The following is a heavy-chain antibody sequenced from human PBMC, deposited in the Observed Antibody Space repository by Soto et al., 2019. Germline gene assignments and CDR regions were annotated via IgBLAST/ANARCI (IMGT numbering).Heavy chain of an antibody. CDR1: GFTFSSYA. V-gene: IGHV3-23*01. CDR2: ISGSGGST. CDR3: AKRNYDSSGYYPFDY. J-gene: IGHJ4*02. Sequence: GGSLRLCCAASGFTFSSYAMSWVRQAPGKGLEWVSAISGSGGSTYYADSVKGRFTISRDNSKNTLYLQMNSLRAEDTAVYYCAKRNYDSSGYYPFDYWGQGTLVTVSS. D-gene: IGHD3-22*01.